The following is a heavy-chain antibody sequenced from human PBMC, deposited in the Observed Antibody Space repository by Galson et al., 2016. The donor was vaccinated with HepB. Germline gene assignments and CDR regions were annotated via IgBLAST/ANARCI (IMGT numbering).Heavy chain of an antibody. CDR3: TRDPAPGGWYDY. Sequence: SLRLSCAASGFTFSGSAIHWVRQASGKGMEWVGRIRSKPNSYAAAYAASVEGRFTISRDDSKNTAYLQMNSLRGDDTAVYHCTRDPAPGGWYDYWGQGTLVTVSS. J-gene: IGHJ4*02. V-gene: IGHV3-73*01. CDR1: GFTFSGSA. D-gene: IGHD6-19*01. CDR2: IRSKPNSYAA.